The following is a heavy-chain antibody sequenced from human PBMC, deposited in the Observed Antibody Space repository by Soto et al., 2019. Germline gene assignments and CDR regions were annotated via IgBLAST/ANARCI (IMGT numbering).Heavy chain of an antibody. V-gene: IGHV1-58*01. D-gene: IGHD1-26*01. CDR1: GFTFTSSA. J-gene: IGHJ4*02. Sequence: SVKVSCKASGFTFTSSAVQWVRQARGQRLEWIGWIVVGSGNTNCAQKFQERVTITRDMSTSTAYMELSSLRSEDTAVYYCAAGSGLVGEYFDYWGQGTLVTVCS. CDR3: AAGSGLVGEYFDY. CDR2: IVVGSGNT.